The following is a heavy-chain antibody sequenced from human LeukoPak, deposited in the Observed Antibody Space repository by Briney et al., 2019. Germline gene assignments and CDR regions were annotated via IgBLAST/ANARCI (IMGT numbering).Heavy chain of an antibody. Sequence: SETLSLPCAVYGGSFSGYYWSWIRQPPGKGLEWIGEINHSGSTNYNPSLKSRVTISVDTSKNQFSLKLSSVTAADTAVYYCARGGDYDSSGYYYAAFDYWGQGTLVTVSS. V-gene: IGHV4-34*01. D-gene: IGHD3-22*01. J-gene: IGHJ4*02. CDR2: INHSGST. CDR1: GGSFSGYY. CDR3: ARGGDYDSSGYYYAAFDY.